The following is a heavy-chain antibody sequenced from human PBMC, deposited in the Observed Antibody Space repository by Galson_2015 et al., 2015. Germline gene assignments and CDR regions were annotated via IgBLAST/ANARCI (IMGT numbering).Heavy chain of an antibody. CDR1: GFTFSDYY. CDR3: AKAFIERTLVATNYYGMDV. Sequence: SLRLSCAASGFTFSDYYMSWIHQAPGKGLEWVSYISSSGSTIYYADSVKGRFTISRDNSKNTLYLQMNSLRAEDTAVYYCAKAFIERTLVATNYYGMDVWGQGTTVTVSS. D-gene: IGHD5-12*01. CDR2: ISSSGSTI. V-gene: IGHV3-11*01. J-gene: IGHJ6*02.